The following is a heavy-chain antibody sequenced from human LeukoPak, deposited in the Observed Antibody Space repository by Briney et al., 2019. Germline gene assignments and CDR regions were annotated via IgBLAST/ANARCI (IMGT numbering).Heavy chain of an antibody. CDR3: ARDGYGSGKGFFDY. CDR1: GGTFSSYA. Sequence: ASVKVSCKASGGTFSSYAISWVRQAPGQGLEWMGGIIPIFGTANYAQKFQGRVTMTTDTSSSTAYMELRSLTSDDTAVYYCARDGYGSGKGFFDYWGQGTLVTVSS. J-gene: IGHJ4*02. D-gene: IGHD3-10*01. V-gene: IGHV1-69*05. CDR2: IIPIFGTA.